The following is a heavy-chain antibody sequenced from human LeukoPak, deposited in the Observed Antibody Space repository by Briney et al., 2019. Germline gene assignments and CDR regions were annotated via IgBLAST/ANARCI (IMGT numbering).Heavy chain of an antibody. D-gene: IGHD4/OR15-4a*01. CDR2: ISSSSSTI. CDR1: GFTFSSYS. CDR3: ARRAGAYSHPYDY. J-gene: IGHJ4*02. Sequence: GGSLRLSCAASGFTFSSYSMNWVRQAPGKGLEWVSYISSSSSTIYYADSVKGRFTISRDNAKDSLYLQMNSLRAEDTAVYYCARRAGAYSHPYDYWGQGTLVTVSS. V-gene: IGHV3-48*01.